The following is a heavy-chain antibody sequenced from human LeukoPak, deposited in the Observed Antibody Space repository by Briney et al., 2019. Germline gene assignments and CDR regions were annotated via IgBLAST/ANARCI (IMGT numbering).Heavy chain of an antibody. CDR1: GYTLTELS. J-gene: IGHJ3*02. CDR3: ATPAIAAAGTGAFDI. Sequence: GSVKVSCKVSGYTLTELSMHWVRQAPGKGLEWMGGFDPEDGETIYAQKFQGRVTVTEDTSTDTAYMELSSLRSEDTAVYYCATPAIAAAGTGAFDIWGQGTMVTVSS. CDR2: FDPEDGET. D-gene: IGHD6-13*01. V-gene: IGHV1-24*01.